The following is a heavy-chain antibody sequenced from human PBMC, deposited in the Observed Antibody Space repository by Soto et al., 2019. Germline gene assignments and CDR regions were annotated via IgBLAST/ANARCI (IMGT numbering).Heavy chain of an antibody. V-gene: IGHV3-30*03. D-gene: IGHD1-26*01. J-gene: IGHJ4*02. CDR1: GFTFSSYG. Sequence: QVQLVESGGGVVQPGRSLRLSCAASGFTFSSYGMHWVRQAPGKGLEWVAVISYDGSNKYYADSVKGRFTISRDNSKNTLYLQMNSLRAEDTAVYYCASEVSGVGATTDYFDYWGQGTLVTVSS. CDR2: ISYDGSNK. CDR3: ASEVSGVGATTDYFDY.